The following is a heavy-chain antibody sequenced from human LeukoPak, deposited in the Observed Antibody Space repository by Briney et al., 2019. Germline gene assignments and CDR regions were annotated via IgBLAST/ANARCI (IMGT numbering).Heavy chain of an antibody. D-gene: IGHD3-3*01. Sequence: GGSLRLSCAASGFTFSSYAMSWVRQAPGKGLEWVSAISGSGGSTYYADSVKGRFTISRDNSKNTLYLQMNSLRAEDTAVYYCVSVLIFGVDNGGYWGQGTLVTVSS. CDR3: VSVLIFGVDNGGY. J-gene: IGHJ4*02. CDR2: ISGSGGST. V-gene: IGHV3-23*01. CDR1: GFTFSSYA.